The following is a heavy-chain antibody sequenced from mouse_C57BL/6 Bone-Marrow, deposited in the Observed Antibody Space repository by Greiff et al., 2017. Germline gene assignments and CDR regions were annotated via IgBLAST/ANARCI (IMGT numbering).Heavy chain of an antibody. V-gene: IGHV1-69*01. CDR3: AIWVYYGSSYLYYYAMDH. Sequence: QVQLQQPGAELVMPGASVKLSCKASGYTFTSYWMHWVKQRPGQGLEWIGEIDPSDSYTNYNQKFKGKSTLTVDKSSSTAYMQLSSLTSADSALFYGAIWVYYGSSYLYYYAMDHWGQGTSVTVSS. J-gene: IGHJ4*01. D-gene: IGHD1-1*01. CDR1: GYTFTSYW. CDR2: IDPSDSYT.